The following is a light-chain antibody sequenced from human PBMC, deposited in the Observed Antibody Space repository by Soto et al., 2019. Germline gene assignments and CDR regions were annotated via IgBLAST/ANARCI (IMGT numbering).Light chain of an antibody. CDR2: DAS. V-gene: IGKV1-5*01. CDR3: QQYNTYST. J-gene: IGKJ1*01. CDR1: QSISEW. Sequence: DIQMTQSPSTLSASIGDRFTITCRASQSISEWLAWYQQKPGKAPKVLIYDASTLKSGVPSRFSGSGSGTEFTLTISSLQPDDFATYYCQQYNTYSTFGQGTKVDI.